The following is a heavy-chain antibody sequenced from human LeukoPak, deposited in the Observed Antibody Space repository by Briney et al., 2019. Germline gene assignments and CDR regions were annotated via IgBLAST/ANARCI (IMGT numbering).Heavy chain of an antibody. J-gene: IGHJ4*02. Sequence: SETLSLTCAVYGGSFSGYYWSWIRQPPGKGLEWIVEINHSGSTNYNPSLKSRVTISVDTSKNQFSLKLSSVTAADTAVYYCASETGECSGGSCYVDYWGQGTLVTVSS. CDR3: ASETGECSGGSCYVDY. V-gene: IGHV4-34*01. D-gene: IGHD2-15*01. CDR2: INHSGST. CDR1: GGSFSGYY.